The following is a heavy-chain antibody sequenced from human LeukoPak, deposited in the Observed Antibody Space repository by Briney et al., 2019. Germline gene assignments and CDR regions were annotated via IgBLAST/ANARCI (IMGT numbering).Heavy chain of an antibody. V-gene: IGHV3-30*18. D-gene: IGHD3-22*01. CDR2: IYNDGSNK. J-gene: IGHJ4*02. CDR1: GFTFSSYG. CDR3: AKSYYDSSGYYRDGNFDY. Sequence: GRTLRLSCAASGFTFSSYGMHWVRQAPGKGLEWVAVIYNDGSNKYYADPVKGRFTISRDNSKNTLYLQMNSLRAEDTAVYYCAKSYYDSSGYYRDGNFDYWGQGTLVTVSS.